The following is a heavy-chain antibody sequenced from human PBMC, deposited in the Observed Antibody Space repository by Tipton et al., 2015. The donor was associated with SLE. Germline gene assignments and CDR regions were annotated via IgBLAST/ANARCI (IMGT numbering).Heavy chain of an antibody. CDR2: INHSGST. J-gene: IGHJ6*03. CDR3: ARLTIFGVVIIGNYYYYMDV. CDR1: GGSFRGYY. V-gene: IGHV4-34*01. D-gene: IGHD3-3*01. Sequence: TLSLTCAVYGGSFRGYYWSWIRQPPGKGLEWIGEINHSGSTNYNPSLKSRVTISVDTSKNQFSLKLSSVTAADTAVYYCARLTIFGVVIIGNYYYYMDVWGKGTTVTVSS.